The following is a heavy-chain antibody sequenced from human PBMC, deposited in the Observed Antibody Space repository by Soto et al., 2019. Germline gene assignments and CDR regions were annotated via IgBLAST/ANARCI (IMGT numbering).Heavy chain of an antibody. Sequence: SESLSLTCTVSIASSRSYYWSWIRQPPGKGLVWIGYIYYSGYTSYNPSLKSRVTISVDTSKNQFSLKLNSVTAADTAVYYCARCFSGNYPSRPEEQYYFDSWGQGTLVTVSS. CDR1: IASSRSYY. CDR2: IYYSGYT. V-gene: IGHV4-59*01. CDR3: ARCFSGNYPSRPEEQYYFDS. D-gene: IGHD1-26*01. J-gene: IGHJ4*02.